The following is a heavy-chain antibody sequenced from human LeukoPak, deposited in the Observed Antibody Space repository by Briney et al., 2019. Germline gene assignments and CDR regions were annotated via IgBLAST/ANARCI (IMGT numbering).Heavy chain of an antibody. CDR2: IDPSDSYT. D-gene: IGHD5-18*01. CDR3: ARLGDTAMWGVY. Sequence: GASLKISCKGSGYSFTSYWISWVRRMPGKGLAWMGRIDPSDSYTNYSPSFQGHVTISADKSISTAYLQWSSLKASDTAMYYCARLGDTAMWGVYWGQGTLVTVSS. V-gene: IGHV5-10-1*01. J-gene: IGHJ4*02. CDR1: GYSFTSYW.